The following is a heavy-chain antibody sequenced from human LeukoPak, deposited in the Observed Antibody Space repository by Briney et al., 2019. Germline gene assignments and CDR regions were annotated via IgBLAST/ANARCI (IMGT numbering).Heavy chain of an antibody. J-gene: IGHJ4*02. V-gene: IGHV4-39*01. CDR1: GGSISSSSYY. CDR2: IYYSGST. CDR3: ARHSTPLSNYYGSGSYSRPLDY. D-gene: IGHD3-10*01. Sequence: SETLSLTCTVSGGSISSSSYYWGWIRQPPGKGLEWIGSIYYSGSTYYNPSLKSRVTISVDTSKNQFSLKLSSVTAADTAVYYCARHSTPLSNYYGSGSYSRPLDYWGQGTLVTVSS.